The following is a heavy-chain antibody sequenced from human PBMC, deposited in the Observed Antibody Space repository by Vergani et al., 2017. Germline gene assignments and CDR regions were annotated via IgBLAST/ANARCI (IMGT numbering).Heavy chain of an antibody. CDR2: IISSSSYI. D-gene: IGHD3-10*01. Sequence: EVQLVESGGGLVKPGGSLRISCAASGFTFSSYSMNWVRQAPGKGLEWVSSIISSSSYIYYADSVKGRFTISRDNAKNSLYLQMNSLRAEDTAVYYCARDLSHYYGSGSYDWFDPWGQGTLVTVSS. J-gene: IGHJ5*02. CDR3: ARDLSHYYGSGSYDWFDP. CDR1: GFTFSSYS. V-gene: IGHV3-21*01.